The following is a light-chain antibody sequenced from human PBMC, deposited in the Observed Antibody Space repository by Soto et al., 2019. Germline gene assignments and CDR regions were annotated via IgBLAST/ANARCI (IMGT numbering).Light chain of an antibody. Sequence: EIVLTQSPGTLSLSPGKRATLSCRASQSVSNRYLAWYQQKPGQAPRLLIYGASSRATGIPDRFSGSGAGTEFTLTISSLQSEDFAVYYCHQYNNWRTFGQGTRLEI. CDR2: GAS. CDR3: HQYNNWRT. J-gene: IGKJ5*01. V-gene: IGKV3-15*01. CDR1: QSVSNRY.